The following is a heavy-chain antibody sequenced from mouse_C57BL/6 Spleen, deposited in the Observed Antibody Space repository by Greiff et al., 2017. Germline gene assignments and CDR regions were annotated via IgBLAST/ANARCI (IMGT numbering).Heavy chain of an antibody. Sequence: QVHVKQSGPELVKPGASVKISCKASGYAFSSSWMNWVKQRPGKGLEWIGRIYPGDGDTNYNGKFKGKATLTADKSSSTAYMQLSSLTSEDSAVYFCARYDPWFAYWGQGTLVTVSA. CDR2: IYPGDGDT. CDR3: ARYDPWFAY. D-gene: IGHD2-3*01. CDR1: GYAFSSSW. V-gene: IGHV1-82*01. J-gene: IGHJ3*01.